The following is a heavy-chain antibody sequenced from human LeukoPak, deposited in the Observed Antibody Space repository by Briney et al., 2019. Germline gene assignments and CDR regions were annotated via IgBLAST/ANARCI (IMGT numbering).Heavy chain of an antibody. V-gene: IGHV1-2*02. CDR3: ARSPITIFGVVIRYYFDY. J-gene: IGHJ4*02. D-gene: IGHD3-3*01. CDR2: INPNSGGT. CDR1: GYTFTGYY. Sequence: ASVKVSCKAFGYTFTGYYMQWVRQAPGQGLEWMGWINPNSGGTNYAQKFQGRVTMTRDTSISTAYMELSRLRSDDTAVYYCARSPITIFGVVIRYYFDYWGQGTLVTVS.